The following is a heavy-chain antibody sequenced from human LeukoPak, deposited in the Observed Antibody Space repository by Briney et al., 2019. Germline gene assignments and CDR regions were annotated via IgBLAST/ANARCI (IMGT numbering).Heavy chain of an antibody. CDR3: VREGARGLAFDI. J-gene: IGHJ3*02. CDR1: GFTFSSYS. CDR2: ISGSGGST. D-gene: IGHD3/OR15-3a*01. V-gene: IGHV3-23*01. Sequence: PGGSLRLSCAASGFTFSSYSMNWVRQAPGKGLEWVSGISGSGGSTFYADSVKGRFTISRDNSKNTLYLQMNGLRVEDTAVYYCVREGARGLAFDIWGEGTMVTVS.